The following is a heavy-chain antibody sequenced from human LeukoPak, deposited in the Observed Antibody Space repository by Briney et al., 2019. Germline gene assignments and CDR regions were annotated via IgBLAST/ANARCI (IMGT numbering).Heavy chain of an antibody. CDR1: GGSFSGYY. Sequence: SEPLSLTCAVYGGSFSGYYWSWIRQPPGKGLEWIGEINHSGSTNYNPSHKSRVTISVDTSKNQFSLKLSSVTAADTAVYYCASRAGDYDFWSGYYFDYWGQGTLVTVSS. D-gene: IGHD3-3*01. CDR2: INHSGST. V-gene: IGHV4-34*01. CDR3: ASRAGDYDFWSGYYFDY. J-gene: IGHJ4*02.